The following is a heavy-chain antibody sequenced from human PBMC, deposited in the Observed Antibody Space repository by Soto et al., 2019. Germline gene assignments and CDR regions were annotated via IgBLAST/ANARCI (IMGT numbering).Heavy chain of an antibody. CDR1: GFTFSDYA. Sequence: GGSLRLSCAASGFTFSDYAMNWVRQSPGKGLEWVSSISSSGTYIYYADSLKGRFTISRDTAKNSVDLQMNSLRADDTAVYYCTTDQNTAMANYYYYYGMDVWGQGTTVTVSS. D-gene: IGHD5-18*01. J-gene: IGHJ6*02. V-gene: IGHV3-21*01. CDR3: TTDQNTAMANYYYYYGMDV. CDR2: ISSSGTYI.